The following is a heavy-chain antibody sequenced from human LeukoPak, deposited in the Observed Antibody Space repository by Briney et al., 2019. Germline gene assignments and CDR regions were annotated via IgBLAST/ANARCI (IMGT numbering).Heavy chain of an antibody. J-gene: IGHJ4*02. Sequence: SETLSLTCTVSGGSISNYYWSWIRQPPGKGLEWIGYIYYSGSTNYNPSLKSRVTISVDTSKNQFSLKPSSVTAADTAAYYCARSHLKGSYYFDYWGQGTLVTVSS. V-gene: IGHV4-59*01. CDR2: IYYSGST. CDR3: ARSHLKGSYYFDY. CDR1: GGSISNYY.